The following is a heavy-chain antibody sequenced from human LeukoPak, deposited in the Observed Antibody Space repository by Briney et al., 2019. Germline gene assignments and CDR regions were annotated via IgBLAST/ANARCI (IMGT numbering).Heavy chain of an antibody. CDR1: GGSISSYY. CDR2: IYTSGSS. J-gene: IGHJ6*02. D-gene: IGHD2-21*02. V-gene: IGHV4-4*07. Sequence: SETLSLTCTVSGGSISSYYWSWVRQPVGKGLEWIGHIYTSGSSNYNPSLKSRLTMSVDTSKNQFSLKLSSVTAADTAVYYCARAQGDGASYYYYGMDVWGQGTTVTVSS. CDR3: ARAQGDGASYYYYGMDV.